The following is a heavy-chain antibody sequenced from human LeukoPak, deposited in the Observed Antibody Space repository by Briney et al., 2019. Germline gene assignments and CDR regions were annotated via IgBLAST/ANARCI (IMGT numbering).Heavy chain of an antibody. CDR1: GGSISRSSYY. Sequence: KPSETLSLTCTVSGGSISRSSYYWGCIRQPPGKGLEWSGSIHYSGIIYYNPSLKSRVTISVDTSKNHFSLKLSSVTAADTAVYYCARHQEVDFDLWGRGTLVTVSS. J-gene: IGHJ2*01. V-gene: IGHV4-39*01. CDR3: ARHQEVDFDL. CDR2: IHYSGII.